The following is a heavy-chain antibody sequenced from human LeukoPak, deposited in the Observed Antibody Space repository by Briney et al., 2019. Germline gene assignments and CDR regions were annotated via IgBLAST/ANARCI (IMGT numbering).Heavy chain of an antibody. V-gene: IGHV3-7*03. CDR1: GFTFSNYW. D-gene: IGHD3-22*01. J-gene: IGHJ1*01. CDR2: IKQDESEK. CDR3: ARDYYDSSGYYYAYFQH. Sequence: GGSLRLSCVGSGFTFSNYWMTWVRQAPGKGLEWVANIKQDESEKYYLDSVKGRFTISRDNAMNSLFLQMNSLRAEDTAVYYCARDYYDSSGYYYAYFQHWGQGTLVTVSS.